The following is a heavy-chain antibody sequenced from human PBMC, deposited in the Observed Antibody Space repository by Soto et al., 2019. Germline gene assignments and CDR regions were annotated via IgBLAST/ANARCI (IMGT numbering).Heavy chain of an antibody. D-gene: IGHD5-12*01. CDR2: ISNSGHSA. CDR1: GFTFSSYA. V-gene: IGHV3-23*01. CDR3: AKGGPTFLNWFGP. Sequence: GGSLRLSCASSGFTFSSYAMNWVLQAPGKGLEWISVISNSGHSAYYADSVKGRFTISRDNSKNTLYLQIKSLRAEDTAAYYCAKGGPTFLNWFGPWGQGTLVTVSS. J-gene: IGHJ5*02.